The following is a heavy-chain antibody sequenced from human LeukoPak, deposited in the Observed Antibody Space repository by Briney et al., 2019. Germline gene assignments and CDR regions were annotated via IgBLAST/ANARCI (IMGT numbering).Heavy chain of an antibody. J-gene: IGHJ4*02. CDR2: IIPILGIA. CDR3: ARDSGYYGSGSYYFDY. CDR1: GGTFSSYA. D-gene: IGHD3-10*01. V-gene: IGHV1-69*04. Sequence: SVKVSCKASGGTFSSYAISWVRQAPGQGLEWMGRIIPILGIANYAQKFQGRVTITADKSTSTAYMELSSLRSEDTAVYYCARDSGYYGSGSYYFDYWGQGTLVTVSS.